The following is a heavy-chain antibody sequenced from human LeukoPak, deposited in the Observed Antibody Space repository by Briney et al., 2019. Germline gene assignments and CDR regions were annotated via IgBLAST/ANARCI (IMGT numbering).Heavy chain of an antibody. Sequence: SETLSLTCTVSGGSISSGHYYWSWIRQHPGKGLEWIGYIFYSGATYYDPSLKSRVTISVDTSKNQFSLKVTSVTAADTAVYYCARTLGDSRSDPWGQGTLVTVSS. CDR1: GGSISSGHYY. CDR3: ARTLGDSRSDP. J-gene: IGHJ5*02. D-gene: IGHD2-21*01. CDR2: IFYSGAT. V-gene: IGHV4-31*02.